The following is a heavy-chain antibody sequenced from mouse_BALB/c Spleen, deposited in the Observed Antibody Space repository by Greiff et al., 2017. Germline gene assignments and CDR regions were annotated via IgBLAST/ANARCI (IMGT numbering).Heavy chain of an antibody. Sequence: QVQLQQSGPELVKPGASVKISCKASGYAFSSSWMNWVKQRPGQGLEWIGRIYPGDGDTNYNGKFKGKATLTADKSSSTAYMQLSSLTSVDSAVYFCASIEGYDYDGYWGQGTTLTVSS. V-gene: IGHV1-82*01. D-gene: IGHD2-4*01. CDR2: IYPGDGDT. CDR1: GYAFSSSW. CDR3: ASIEGYDYDGY. J-gene: IGHJ2*01.